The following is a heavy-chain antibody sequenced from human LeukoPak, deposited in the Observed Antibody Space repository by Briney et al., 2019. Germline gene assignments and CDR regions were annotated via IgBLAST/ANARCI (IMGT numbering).Heavy chain of an antibody. CDR1: GYTFTSYD. J-gene: IGHJ4*02. CDR2: VNPNSGNT. V-gene: IGHV1-8*01. CDR3: ARAPMYSSGWSW. D-gene: IGHD6-19*01. Sequence: ASVKVSCKASGYTFTSYDINWVRQATGQGLEWMGWVNPNSGNTGYAQKFQGRVTMTRNTSISTAYMELSSLRSEDTAVYYCARAPMYSSGWSWWGQGTLVTVSS.